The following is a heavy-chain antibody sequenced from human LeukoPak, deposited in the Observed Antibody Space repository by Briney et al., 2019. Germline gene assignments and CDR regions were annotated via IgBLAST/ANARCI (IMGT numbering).Heavy chain of an antibody. CDR2: TIPIFGTA. V-gene: IGHV1-69*13. D-gene: IGHD3-22*01. CDR3: ARDRVANNYDSSGTDY. J-gene: IGHJ4*02. Sequence: GASVKVSCKASGCTFSSYAISWVRQAPGQGLEWMGGTIPIFGTANYAQKFQGRVTITADESTSTAYMELSSLRSEDTAVYYCARDRVANNYDSSGTDYWGQGTLVTVSS. CDR1: GCTFSSYA.